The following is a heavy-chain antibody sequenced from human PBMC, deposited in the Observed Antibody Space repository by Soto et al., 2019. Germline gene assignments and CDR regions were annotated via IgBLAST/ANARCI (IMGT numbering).Heavy chain of an antibody. Sequence: QVQLVESGGGVVQPGRSLRLSCAASGFTFSSYGMHWVRQAPGKGLEWVAVIWYDGSNKYYADSVKGRFTISRDNSKNTLYLQMNSLRAEDTAVYYCAREKTYYYGSGSYGGIDYWGQGTLVTVSS. J-gene: IGHJ4*02. CDR1: GFTFSSYG. CDR2: IWYDGSNK. V-gene: IGHV3-33*01. CDR3: AREKTYYYGSGSYGGIDY. D-gene: IGHD3-10*01.